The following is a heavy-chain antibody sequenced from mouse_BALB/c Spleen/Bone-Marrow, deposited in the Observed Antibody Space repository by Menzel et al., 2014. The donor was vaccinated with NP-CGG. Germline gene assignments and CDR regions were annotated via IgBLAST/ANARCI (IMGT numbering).Heavy chain of an antibody. J-gene: IGHJ3*01. D-gene: IGHD1-1*01. CDR2: IFPANADT. CDR3: ARFATGSSAY. Sequence: QVQLQQSGAELVRPGSSVKISCKASGYVFTDYWMNWLRQRPGQGLEWIGQIFPANADTNYKANFKDKVTLTADKSSTTAYMQLNSPTSEDSAVYFCARFATGSSAYWGQGTLVTVSA. CDR1: GYVFTDYW. V-gene: IGHV1-80*01.